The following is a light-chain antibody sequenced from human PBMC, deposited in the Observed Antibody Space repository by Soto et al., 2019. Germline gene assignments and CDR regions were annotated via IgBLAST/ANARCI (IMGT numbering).Light chain of an antibody. V-gene: IGKV3-11*01. CDR1: QSVSSS. CDR2: DAS. Sequence: EIVLTQSPATLSLSRGEGATLSCRAGQSVSSSVAWYQQKPGQPPRLLIYDASNRATGIPVRFSGSGSGTDFTLTISSLEPEDFAVYYCQQRSDWVTFGGGTKVEL. J-gene: IGKJ4*01. CDR3: QQRSDWVT.